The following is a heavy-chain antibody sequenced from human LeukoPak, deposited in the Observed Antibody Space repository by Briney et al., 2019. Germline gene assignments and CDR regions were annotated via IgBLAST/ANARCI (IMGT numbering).Heavy chain of an antibody. J-gene: IGHJ5*02. Sequence: ASVTVSCKASGYSFTGYYLHWVRQAPGQGLEWMGWINPDSGDINYVQTFQGRVAMTRDTSISTAYMELTRLRSDDTAVYYCARGRLGGSGTFDPWGQGALVTVSS. CDR3: ARGRLGGSGTFDP. V-gene: IGHV1-2*02. CDR1: GYSFTGYY. D-gene: IGHD3-10*01. CDR2: INPDSGDI.